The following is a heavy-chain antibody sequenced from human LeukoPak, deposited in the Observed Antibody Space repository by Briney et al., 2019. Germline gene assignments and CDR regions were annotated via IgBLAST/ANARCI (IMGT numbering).Heavy chain of an antibody. CDR1: GGSISSYY. CDR2: IYYSGST. CDR3: ARSDSYGYAY. Sequence: PSETLSLTCTVSGGSISSYYWSWLRQPPGKGLEWLGYIYYSGSTNYNPSLKSRVTISVDTSKNQFSLKLSSVTAADTAVYYCARSDSYGYAYWGQGTLVTVSS. D-gene: IGHD5-18*01. J-gene: IGHJ4*02. V-gene: IGHV4-59*01.